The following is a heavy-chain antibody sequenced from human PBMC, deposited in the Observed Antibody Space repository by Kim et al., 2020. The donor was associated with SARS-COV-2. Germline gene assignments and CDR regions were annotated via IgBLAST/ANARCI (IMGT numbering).Heavy chain of an antibody. Sequence: SETLSLTCTVSDGSISSGYYWGWIRQPPGKGLEWIATVYYSGTTYYNPSLKSRVTASVDTSNNQFSLSLSSVTAADTAVYYCAHDSIGYGKFDNWGQGTLVTVSS. CDR2: VYYSGTT. CDR1: DGSISSGYY. CDR3: AHDSIGYGKFDN. D-gene: IGHD3-22*01. V-gene: IGHV4-39*01. J-gene: IGHJ4*02.